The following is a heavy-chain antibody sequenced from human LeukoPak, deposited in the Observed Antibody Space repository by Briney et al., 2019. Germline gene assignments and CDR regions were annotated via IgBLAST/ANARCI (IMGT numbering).Heavy chain of an antibody. D-gene: IGHD2-15*01. CDR2: IIPIFGTA. Sequence: ASVKVSCKASGGTFSSYAISWVRQAPGQGLEWMGGIIPIFGTANYAQKFQGRVTITADESTSTAYMELSSLRSEDTAVYYCAREVVAAAPNYYYYMDVWGKGTTVTVSS. CDR1: GGTFSSYA. V-gene: IGHV1-69*13. CDR3: AREVVAAAPNYYYYMDV. J-gene: IGHJ6*03.